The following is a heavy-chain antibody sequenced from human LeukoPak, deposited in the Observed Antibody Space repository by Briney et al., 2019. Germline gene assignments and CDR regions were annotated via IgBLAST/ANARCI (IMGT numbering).Heavy chain of an antibody. Sequence: ASLTVSCKASGYTFAAYFIHWVRQSPAQGLEWMGWINPNSGGIKYAQKFQGRVTMTRDTSISTAYMELSRLRSDDTAVYYCARDSYSDYVGDWFDPWGHGTLVTVSS. J-gene: IGHJ5*02. CDR3: ARDSYSDYVGDWFDP. D-gene: IGHD4-11*01. CDR2: INPNSGGI. V-gene: IGHV1-2*02. CDR1: GYTFAAYF.